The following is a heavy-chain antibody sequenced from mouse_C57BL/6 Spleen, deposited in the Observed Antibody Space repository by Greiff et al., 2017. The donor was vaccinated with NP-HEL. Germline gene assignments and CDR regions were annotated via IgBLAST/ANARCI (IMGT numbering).Heavy chain of an antibody. CDR2: IYPRSGNT. CDR3: ARTPPVDYYAMDY. CDR1: GYTFTSYG. V-gene: IGHV1-81*01. Sequence: QVQLQQSGAELARPGASVKLSCKASGYTFTSYGISWVKQRTGQGLEWIGEIYPRSGNTYYNEKFKGKATLTADKSSSTAYMELRSLTSEDSAVYFCARTPPVDYYAMDYWGQGTSVTVSS. J-gene: IGHJ4*01.